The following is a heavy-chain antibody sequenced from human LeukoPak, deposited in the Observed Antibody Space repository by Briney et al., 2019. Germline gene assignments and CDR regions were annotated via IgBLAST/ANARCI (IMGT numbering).Heavy chain of an antibody. D-gene: IGHD3-3*01. CDR3: ARGPHHDFWSGPSN. V-gene: IGHV1-2*02. CDR2: INPNSGAT. Sequence: ASVKVSCKASGYTFSGYFMHWVRQAPGQGLEWMGWINPNSGATNYAQNFQGRVTMTRDTSISTAYMEVTRLRSDDTGLYYCARGPHHDFWSGPSNWGQGTLVTVSS. J-gene: IGHJ4*02. CDR1: GYTFSGYF.